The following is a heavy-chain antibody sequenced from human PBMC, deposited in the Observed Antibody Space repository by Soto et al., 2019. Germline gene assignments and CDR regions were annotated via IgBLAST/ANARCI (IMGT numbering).Heavy chain of an antibody. Sequence: PGGSLRLSCAASGFTVSSNYMSWVRQAPGKGLEWVSVIYSGGSTYYAGSVKGRFTISRDNSKNTLYLQMNSLRAEDTAVYYCAREFGDGYNYAFDIWGQGTMVTVSS. CDR3: AREFGDGYNYAFDI. V-gene: IGHV3-53*01. D-gene: IGHD5-12*01. J-gene: IGHJ3*02. CDR2: IYSGGST. CDR1: GFTVSSNY.